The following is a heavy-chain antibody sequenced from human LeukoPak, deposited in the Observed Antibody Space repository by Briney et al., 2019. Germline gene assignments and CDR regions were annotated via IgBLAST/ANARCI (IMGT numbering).Heavy chain of an antibody. CDR1: GFTFRNAW. Sequence: GGSLRLSCAASGFTFRNAWMGWVRQAPGKGLEWVGRIKSKVDGGTTDFAAPAKGRFTIPRDDSKNTQYLQMNSLKTEDTAVYYCTSISASVLGESFDYWGQGTLVTVSS. J-gene: IGHJ4*02. CDR3: TSISASVLGESFDY. V-gene: IGHV3-15*01. CDR2: IKSKVDGGTT. D-gene: IGHD3-16*01.